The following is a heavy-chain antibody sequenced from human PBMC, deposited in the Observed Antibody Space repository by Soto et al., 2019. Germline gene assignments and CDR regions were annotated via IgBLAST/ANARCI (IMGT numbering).Heavy chain of an antibody. CDR1: GFTISSSY. D-gene: IGHD1-26*01. J-gene: IGHJ3*02. V-gene: IGHV3-7*03. Sequence: GGPLRLSCAAAGFTISSSYMSWVLQPPGKGLEWVANIKQDGSEKYYVDSVKGRFTISRDNAKNSLYLQMNSLRAEDTAVYYCARRLMSGSQDDPGRHALDIWGQGTMVTASS. CDR2: IKQDGSEK. CDR3: ARRLMSGSQDDPGRHALDI.